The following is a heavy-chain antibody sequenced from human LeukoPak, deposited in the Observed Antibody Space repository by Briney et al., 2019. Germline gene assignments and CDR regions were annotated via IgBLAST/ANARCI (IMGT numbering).Heavy chain of an antibody. D-gene: IGHD3-10*01. J-gene: IGHJ4*02. CDR3: ARAADTSDRGFDY. CDR1: GFTFSSYS. Sequence: PGGSLRLSCAASGFTFSSYSMNWVRQAPGKGLEWVSSISSSSSYIYYADSVKGRFTISRDNAKNSLYLQMNGLRAEDTAVYYCARAADTSDRGFDYWGQGTLVTVSS. CDR2: ISSSSSYI. V-gene: IGHV3-21*01.